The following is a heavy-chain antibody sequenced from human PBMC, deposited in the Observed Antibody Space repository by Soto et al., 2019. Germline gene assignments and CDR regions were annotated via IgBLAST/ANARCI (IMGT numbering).Heavy chain of an antibody. V-gene: IGHV3-33*01. D-gene: IGHD6-13*01. CDR1: GFTFSSYG. CDR2: IWYDGSNK. J-gene: IGHJ5*02. CDR3: AREGSSSWYWFDP. Sequence: QVQLVESGGGVVQPGRSLRLSYAASGFTFSSYGMHWVRQAPGKGLEWVAVIWYDGSNKYYADSVKGRFTISRDNSKNTLYLQMNSLRAEDTAVYYCAREGSSSWYWFDPWGQGTLVTVSS.